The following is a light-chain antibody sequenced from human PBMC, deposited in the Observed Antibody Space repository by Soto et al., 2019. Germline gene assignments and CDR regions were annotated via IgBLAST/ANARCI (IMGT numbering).Light chain of an antibody. Sequence: QSVLTQPASVSGSPGQTITISCTGTSSDVGGYDFVSWYQHHPGKAPKLIIYDVTNRPSGVSSRFSASRSGNTASLIISGLQHEDEADYYSSSYTGRISFGGGTQLTVL. J-gene: IGLJ2*01. CDR1: SSDVGGYDF. CDR2: DVT. V-gene: IGLV2-14*03. CDR3: SSYTGRIS.